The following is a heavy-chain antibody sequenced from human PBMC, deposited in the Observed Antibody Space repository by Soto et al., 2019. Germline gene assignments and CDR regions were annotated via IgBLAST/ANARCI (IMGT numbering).Heavy chain of an antibody. Sequence: SETLSLTCNVSGASISSYNYWGWIRQPPGKGLEWIGSIYYSGSTYYNPSLKSRVTISVDTSKNQFSLKLSSVTAADTAVYYCARHDYGGFGLWGQGTLVTVSS. D-gene: IGHD4-17*01. V-gene: IGHV4-39*01. CDR3: ARHDYGGFGL. J-gene: IGHJ4*02. CDR2: IYYSGST. CDR1: GASISSYNY.